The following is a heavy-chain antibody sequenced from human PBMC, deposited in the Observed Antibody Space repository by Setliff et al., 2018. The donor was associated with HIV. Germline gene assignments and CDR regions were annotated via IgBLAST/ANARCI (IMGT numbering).Heavy chain of an antibody. Sequence: GESLKISCKGSEYSFTNNWIGWVRQMPGKGLEWMGIIYPGDSDIRYSPSSQGQVTISADKSITTAYLKWSSLKVSDTAMYYCIRRRRAPGTGDLESYWGQGTLVTVSS. CDR2: IYPGDSDI. CDR3: IRRRRAPGTGDLESY. CDR1: EYSFTNNW. D-gene: IGHD7-27*01. V-gene: IGHV5-51*01. J-gene: IGHJ4*02.